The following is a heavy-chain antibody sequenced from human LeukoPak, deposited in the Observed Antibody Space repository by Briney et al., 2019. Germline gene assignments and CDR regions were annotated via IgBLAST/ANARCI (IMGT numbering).Heavy chain of an antibody. V-gene: IGHV3-7*01. CDR3: ARALPEIVVVPAAISGYMDV. CDR2: IKQDGSEK. D-gene: IGHD2-2*01. CDR1: GFTFSSYW. J-gene: IGHJ6*03. Sequence: GGSLRLSCAASGFTFSSYWMSWVRQAPGKGLEWVANIKQDGSEKYYVDSVKGRFTISRDNAKSSLYLQMNSLRAEDTAVYYCARALPEIVVVPAAISGYMDVWGKGTTVTVSS.